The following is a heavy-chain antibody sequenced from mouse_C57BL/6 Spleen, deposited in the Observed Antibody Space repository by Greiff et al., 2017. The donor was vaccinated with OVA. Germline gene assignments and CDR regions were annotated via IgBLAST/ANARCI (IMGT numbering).Heavy chain of an antibody. D-gene: IGHD1-1*01. Sequence: VQRVESGAELARPGASVKLSCKASGYTFTSYGISWVKQRTGQGLEWIGEIYPRSGNTYYNEKFKGKATLTADKSSSTAYMELRSLTSEDSAVYFCARGGGSSPAYWGQGTLVTVSA. CDR2: IYPRSGNT. J-gene: IGHJ3*01. CDR1: GYTFTSYG. V-gene: IGHV1-81*01. CDR3: ARGGGSSPAY.